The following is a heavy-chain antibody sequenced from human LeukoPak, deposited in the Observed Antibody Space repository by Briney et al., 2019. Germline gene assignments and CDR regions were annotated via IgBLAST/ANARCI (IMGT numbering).Heavy chain of an antibody. J-gene: IGHJ3*02. Sequence: SETLSLTCTVSGGSISSYYWSWIRQPPGKGLEWIGYIYYSGSTNYNPSLKSRVTRSVDTSKNQFSLKLSSVTAADTAVYYCARRGSGWYSAFDIWGQGTMVTVSS. D-gene: IGHD6-19*01. V-gene: IGHV4-59*01. CDR2: IYYSGST. CDR3: ARRGSGWYSAFDI. CDR1: GGSISSYY.